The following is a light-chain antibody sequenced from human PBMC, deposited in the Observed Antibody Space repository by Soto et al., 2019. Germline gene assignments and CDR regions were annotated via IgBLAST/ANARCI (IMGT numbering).Light chain of an antibody. V-gene: IGLV7-46*02. Sequence: QAVVTQEPSLTVSPGGTVTLTCGSSSGAVTSGHYPYGIQQRPGQAPRTLIYGTSNKHSWTPNRFSGSLRGGKADLTLLGAQPEYEAEYYCLLSYNAVRVFGGGTKLTVL. CDR3: LLSYNAVRV. CDR2: GTS. J-gene: IGLJ3*02. CDR1: SGAVTSGHY.